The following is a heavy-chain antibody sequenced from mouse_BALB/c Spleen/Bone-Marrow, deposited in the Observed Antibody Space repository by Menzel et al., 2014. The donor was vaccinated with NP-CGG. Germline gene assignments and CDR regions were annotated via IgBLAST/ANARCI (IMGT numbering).Heavy chain of an antibody. CDR3: ARVLRPHYHAMDY. CDR1: GFTFSDYY. CDR2: ISDGGSYT. V-gene: IGHV5-4*02. D-gene: IGHD1-2*01. J-gene: IGHJ4*01. Sequence: DVMLVESGGGLVKPGGSLKLSCAASGFTFSDYYMYWVRQTPEKRLEWVATISDGGSYTYYPDSVKGRFTIPRDNAKNNLYLQMSSLKSEDTAMYYCARVLRPHYHAMDYWGQGTSVTVSS.